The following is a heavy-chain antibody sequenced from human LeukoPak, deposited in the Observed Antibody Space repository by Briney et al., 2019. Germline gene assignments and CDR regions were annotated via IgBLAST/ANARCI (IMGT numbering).Heavy chain of an antibody. CDR1: GGSISSGGYY. Sequence: SQTLSLTCTVSGGSISSGGYYWSWIRQHPGKGLEWIGYIYYSGSTYYNPSLKSRVTISVDTSKNQFSLKLSSVTAADTAVYYCARDRRLGYCSGTSCTYNWFDPWGQGTLVTVSS. D-gene: IGHD2-2*01. CDR3: ARDRRLGYCSGTSCTYNWFDP. CDR2: IYYSGST. J-gene: IGHJ5*02. V-gene: IGHV4-31*03.